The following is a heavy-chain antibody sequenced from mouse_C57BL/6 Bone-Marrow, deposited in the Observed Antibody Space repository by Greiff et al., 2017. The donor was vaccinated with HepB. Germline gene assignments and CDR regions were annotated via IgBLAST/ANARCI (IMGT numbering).Heavy chain of an antibody. Sequence: QVQLQQSGAELARPGASVKLSCKASGYTFTSYGISWVKQRTGQGLEWIGEIYPRSGNTYYNEKFKGKATLTADKSSSTAYMELRSLTSEDSAVYLCARYPITTVVGYFNWWGQGTTLTASS. CDR2: IYPRSGNT. CDR1: GYTFTSYG. D-gene: IGHD1-1*01. CDR3: ARYPITTVVGYFNW. V-gene: IGHV1-81*01. J-gene: IGHJ2*01.